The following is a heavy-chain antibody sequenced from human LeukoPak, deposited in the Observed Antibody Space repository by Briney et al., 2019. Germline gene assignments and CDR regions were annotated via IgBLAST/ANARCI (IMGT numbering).Heavy chain of an antibody. CDR1: GYTFTSYG. CDR3: ARSQSNYDFWSGYYDMGDY. J-gene: IGHJ4*02. Sequence: GASVKVSCKASGYTFTSYGISWVRQAPGQGLEWMGWISAYNGNTNYAQKLQGRVTMTTDTSTSTAYMELRSLRSDDTAVYYCARSQSNYDFWSGYYDMGDYWGQGTLVTVSS. CDR2: ISAYNGNT. D-gene: IGHD3-3*01. V-gene: IGHV1-18*01.